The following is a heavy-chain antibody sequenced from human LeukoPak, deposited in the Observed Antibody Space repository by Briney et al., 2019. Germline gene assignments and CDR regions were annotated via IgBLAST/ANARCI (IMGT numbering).Heavy chain of an antibody. CDR1: GFTFSSYW. J-gene: IGHJ4*02. Sequence: PGGSLRLSCAASGFTFSSYWMHWVRQAPGKGLVWVSRINSDGSSTSYADSVKGRFTISRDNSKNTLYLQMNSLRGEDTAVYYCAKIVGSGDYWGQGTLVTVSS. CDR2: INSDGSST. V-gene: IGHV3-74*01. CDR3: AKIVGSGDY. D-gene: IGHD1-26*01.